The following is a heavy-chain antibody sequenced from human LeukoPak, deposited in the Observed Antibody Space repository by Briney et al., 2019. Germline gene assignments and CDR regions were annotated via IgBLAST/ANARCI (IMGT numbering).Heavy chain of an antibody. CDR2: IRSDGSTK. CDR3: AKDDPKAYFDY. V-gene: IGHV3-30*02. CDR1: GFTFNSYG. J-gene: IGHJ4*02. Sequence: PGGSLRLSCAASGFTFNSYGMDWVRQAPGKGLEWVAFIRSDGSTKYYADSVKGRFTISRDNSKNTLYLQMNSLRAEDTVVYYCAKDDPKAYFDYWGQGNLVTVSS.